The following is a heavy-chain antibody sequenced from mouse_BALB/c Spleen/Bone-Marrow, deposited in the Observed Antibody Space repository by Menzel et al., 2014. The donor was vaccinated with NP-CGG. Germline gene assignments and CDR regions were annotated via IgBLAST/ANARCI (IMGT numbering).Heavy chain of an antibody. Sequence: VQLQQSGAELARPGASVKMSCKASGYTFTTYTMHWVQQRPGQGLEWVGYINPSTGFTNYNQIFKDKATLAADKSSSTAYMQLSSLTSEDSAVYYGARGGCLLRSLALDYWGQGTSVTVSS. CDR1: GYTFTTYT. CDR2: INPSTGFT. V-gene: IGHV1-4*01. CDR3: ARGGCLLRSLALDY. J-gene: IGHJ4*01. D-gene: IGHD1-1*01.